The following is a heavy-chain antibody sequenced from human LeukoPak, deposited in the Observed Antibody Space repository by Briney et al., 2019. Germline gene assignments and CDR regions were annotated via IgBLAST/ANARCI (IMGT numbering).Heavy chain of an antibody. V-gene: IGHV3-33*08. J-gene: IGHJ6*02. CDR2: IWYDGSNK. CDR3: ARDRLTTKGYYYGMDV. Sequence: PGGSLRLSCAASGFTFSSYGMHWVRQAPGKGLEWVAVIWYDGSNKYYADSVKGRFTISRDNSKNTLYLQMNSLRAEDTAVYYCARDRLTTKGYYYGMDVWGQGTTVTVSS. D-gene: IGHD4-17*01. CDR1: GFTFSSYG.